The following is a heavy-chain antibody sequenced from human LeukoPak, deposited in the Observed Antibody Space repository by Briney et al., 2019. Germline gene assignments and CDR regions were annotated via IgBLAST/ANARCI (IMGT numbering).Heavy chain of an antibody. CDR2: IYYSGST. D-gene: IGHD3-22*01. J-gene: IGHJ4*02. V-gene: IGHV4-31*03. CDR3: ARDGPDYYDSSGYYGY. CDR1: GGSISSGGYY. Sequence: SETLSLTCTVSGGSISSGGYYWSWIRQHPGKGLEWIGYIYYSGSTYYNPSLKSRVTISVDTSKNQFSLKLSSVTAADTAVYYCARDGPDYYDSSGYYGYWGQGTLVTVSS.